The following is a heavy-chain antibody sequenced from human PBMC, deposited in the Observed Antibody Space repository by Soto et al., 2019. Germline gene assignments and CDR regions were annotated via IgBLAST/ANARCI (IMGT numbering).Heavy chain of an antibody. CDR1: GFTFSSYG. J-gene: IGHJ5*02. D-gene: IGHD2-21*01. V-gene: IGHV3-30*18. CDR2: ISYDGSNK. Sequence: PGGSLRLSCAASGFTFSSYGMHWVRQAPGKGLEWVAVISYDGSNKYYADSVKGRFTISRDNSKNTLYLQMNSLRAEDTAVYYCAKDRLLGVVIAPIPLFDPWGQGTLVTVSS. CDR3: AKDRLLGVVIAPIPLFDP.